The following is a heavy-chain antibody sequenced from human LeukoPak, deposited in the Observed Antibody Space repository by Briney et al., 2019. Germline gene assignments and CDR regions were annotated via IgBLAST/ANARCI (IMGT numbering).Heavy chain of an antibody. D-gene: IGHD3-10*01. Sequence: GGSLRLSCAASGFSFSSNYMSWVRQAPGKGLEWVSVIYSGGTTYYADSVKGRFTSSRDNSKNTLYLQMNSLRAEDTAVYYCARGHYGSGTYSLDYWGQGTLVTVSS. CDR2: IYSGGTT. J-gene: IGHJ4*02. CDR1: GFSFSSNY. V-gene: IGHV3-53*01. CDR3: ARGHYGSGTYSLDY.